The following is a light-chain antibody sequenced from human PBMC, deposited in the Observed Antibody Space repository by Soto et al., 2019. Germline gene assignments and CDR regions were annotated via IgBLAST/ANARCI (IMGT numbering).Light chain of an antibody. Sequence: QYVLTQPPSASGTPGQRVTISCFGSSSNIGRNAVNWYQQFPGTAPKLLIYSNNQRPSGVPDRFSGSKSGTSASLAISGLQSEDEADYYCVTWDGSLNGYVFGAGTKVTVL. J-gene: IGLJ1*01. CDR2: SNN. CDR3: VTWDGSLNGYV. V-gene: IGLV1-44*01. CDR1: SSNIGRNA.